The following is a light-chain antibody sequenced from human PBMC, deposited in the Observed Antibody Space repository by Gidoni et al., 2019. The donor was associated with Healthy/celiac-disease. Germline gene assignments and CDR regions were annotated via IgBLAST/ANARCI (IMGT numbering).Light chain of an antibody. Sequence: AIQMTQYPSSFSASTGDRVTITCRASQGISSYLAWYQQKPGKAPKLLIYAASTLQSGVPSRFSGSGSGTDFTLTISCLQSEDFATYYCQQYYSYPFTFGPGTKVDIK. CDR1: QGISSY. CDR2: AAS. V-gene: IGKV1-8*01. J-gene: IGKJ3*01. CDR3: QQYYSYPFT.